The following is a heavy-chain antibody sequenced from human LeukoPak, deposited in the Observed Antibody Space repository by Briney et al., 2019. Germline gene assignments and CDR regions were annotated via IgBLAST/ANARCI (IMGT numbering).Heavy chain of an antibody. CDR2: ISSSGGSI. J-gene: IGHJ4*02. CDR1: GFTFSNYA. Sequence: GGSLRLSCAASGFTFSNYAMSWVRQAPGKGLEWVSAISSSGGSIYYADSVKGRFTISRDNSKNTLYLQMSSLRAEDTAVYYCAKFIYYYDSSGRYQFVYWGQGTLVTVSS. CDR3: AKFIYYYDSSGRYQFVY. D-gene: IGHD3-22*01. V-gene: IGHV3-23*01.